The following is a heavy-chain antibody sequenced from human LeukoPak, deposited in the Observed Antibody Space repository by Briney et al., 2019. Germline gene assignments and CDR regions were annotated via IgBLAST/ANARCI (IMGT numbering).Heavy chain of an antibody. CDR3: AKSSSSWYGGRHYFDY. CDR1: GFTFSSYA. J-gene: IGHJ4*02. Sequence: PGGSLRLSCAASGFTFSSYAMSWVRQAPGKGLEWVSAISGSGGSTYYADSVKGRFTISRDNSKNTLYLQMNSLRAEDTAVYYCAKSSSSWYGGRHYFDYWGQGTLVTVSS. CDR2: ISGSGGST. D-gene: IGHD6-13*01. V-gene: IGHV3-23*01.